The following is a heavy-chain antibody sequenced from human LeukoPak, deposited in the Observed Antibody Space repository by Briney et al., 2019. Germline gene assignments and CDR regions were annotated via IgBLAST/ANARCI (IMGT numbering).Heavy chain of an antibody. V-gene: IGHV3-30*02. J-gene: IGHJ4*02. CDR3: ARSPMARGGIDY. D-gene: IGHD3-10*01. CDR2: KQYGENHK. CDR1: GFTFTTYG. Sequence: GGSLRLSCAASGFTFTTYGMHWVRQAPGKGLEWVAFKQYGENHKPYADSVKGRFSISRDTSENTLYLQMNNLRAEDTAVYYCARSPMARGGIDYWGQGILVTVSS.